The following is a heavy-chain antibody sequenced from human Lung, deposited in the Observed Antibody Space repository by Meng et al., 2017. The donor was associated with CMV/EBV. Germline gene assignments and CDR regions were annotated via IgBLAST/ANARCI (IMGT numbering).Heavy chain of an antibody. D-gene: IGHD4/OR15-4a*01. Sequence: GSLRLSCTVSGGSISHYCWNWIRQPPGKGLEWIGYIYYNRGTNYNPSLKGQVTISLETSKNQFSLKLSSVTAADTAVYYCARGHYGDSSDYFDFWGQGTPVTVSS. CDR1: GGSISHYC. V-gene: IGHV4-59*01. CDR3: ARGHYGDSSDYFDF. J-gene: IGHJ4*02. CDR2: IYYNRGT.